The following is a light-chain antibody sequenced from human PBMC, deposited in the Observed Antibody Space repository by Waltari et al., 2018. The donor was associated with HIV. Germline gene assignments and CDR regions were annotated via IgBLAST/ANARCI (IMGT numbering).Light chain of an antibody. CDR2: DVS. CDR3: CSYAGTYTYV. Sequence: QSALTQTRSVSGSPGQSVTLSCTGTSRDVGAYNSVSWYQQHPGKAPKLMIYDVSKWPSGVPDRFSGSKSGNTASLTISWLQAEDEADYYCCSYAGTYTYVFGTGTKVTVL. CDR1: SRDVGAYNS. J-gene: IGLJ1*01. V-gene: IGLV2-11*01.